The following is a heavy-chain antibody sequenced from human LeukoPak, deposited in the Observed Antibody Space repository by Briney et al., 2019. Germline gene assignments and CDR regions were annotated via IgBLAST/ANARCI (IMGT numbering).Heavy chain of an antibody. D-gene: IGHD2-2*01. CDR1: GGSISSYY. Sequence: SETLSLTCTVSGGSISSYYWSWIRQPPGKGLEWIGYIYYSGSTNYNPSLKSRVTISVDTSKNQFSLKLSSVTAADTAVYYCARDNQRYCSSTSCWYYYGTDVWGQGTTVTVSS. CDR2: IYYSGST. J-gene: IGHJ6*02. V-gene: IGHV4-59*01. CDR3: ARDNQRYCSSTSCWYYYGTDV.